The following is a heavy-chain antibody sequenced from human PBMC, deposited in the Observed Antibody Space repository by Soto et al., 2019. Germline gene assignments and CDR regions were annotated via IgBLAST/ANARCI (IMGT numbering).Heavy chain of an antibody. V-gene: IGHV3-23*01. Sequence: PGGSLRLSCAASGFTFSSCAMSWVRQAPGKGLEWVSAISGSGGSTYYADSVKGRFTISRDNSKNTLYLQMNSLRAEDTAVYYCAKFKQHFAHLGSGYHDAFDIWGQGTMVTVSS. CDR2: ISGSGGST. J-gene: IGHJ3*02. CDR1: GFTFSSCA. D-gene: IGHD5-12*01. CDR3: AKFKQHFAHLGSGYHDAFDI.